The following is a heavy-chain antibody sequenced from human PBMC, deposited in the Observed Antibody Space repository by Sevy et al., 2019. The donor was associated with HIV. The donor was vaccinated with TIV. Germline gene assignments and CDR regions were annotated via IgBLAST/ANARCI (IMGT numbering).Heavy chain of an antibody. D-gene: IGHD6-19*01. CDR2: ISGSGSST. J-gene: IGHJ5*01. V-gene: IGHV3-23*01. CDR3: AKEHDSSWFDS. Sequence: GGSLRLSCAASGFTFNFYAMTWVRQAPGKELEWVSSISGSGSSTYYADSVKGRFTISRDNSKNTLYLQMNSLRAEDTAVYYCAKEHDSSWFDSWGQGTLVTVSS. CDR1: GFTFNFYA.